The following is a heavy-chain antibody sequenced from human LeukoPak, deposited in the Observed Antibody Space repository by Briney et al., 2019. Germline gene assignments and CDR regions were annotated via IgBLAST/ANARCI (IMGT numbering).Heavy chain of an antibody. CDR1: GFTFSSYA. V-gene: IGHV3-30*03. Sequence: GGSLRLSCAASGFTFSSYAMSWVRQAPGEGLEWVAVIPYDGSNKYYADSVKGRFTISRDNSKNTLYLQMNSLKTEDTALYYCARQMATILDGILDYWGQGTLVTVSS. CDR3: ARQMATILDGILDY. J-gene: IGHJ4*02. D-gene: IGHD5-24*01. CDR2: IPYDGSNK.